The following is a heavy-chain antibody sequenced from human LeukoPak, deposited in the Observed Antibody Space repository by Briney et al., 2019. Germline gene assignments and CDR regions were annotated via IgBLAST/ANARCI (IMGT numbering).Heavy chain of an antibody. Sequence: SVKVSCKASGGTFSSYAISWVRQAPGQGLEWMGRIIPVFGTSNYAQKFQGRVTITADESTRTAYMELSSLRSEDTAVYYCARERGGYNYGRAYMDVWGKGTTVTVSS. CDR3: ARERGGYNYGRAYMDV. V-gene: IGHV1-69*13. J-gene: IGHJ6*03. D-gene: IGHD5-18*01. CDR2: IIPVFGTS. CDR1: GGTFSSYA.